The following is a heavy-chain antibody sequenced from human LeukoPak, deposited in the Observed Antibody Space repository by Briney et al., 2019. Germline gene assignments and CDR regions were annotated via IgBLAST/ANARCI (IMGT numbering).Heavy chain of an antibody. V-gene: IGHV3-11*05. CDR1: GFTFSDYY. D-gene: IGHD2-8*01. CDR3: ARDVGGYCTNGVCYGASDM. J-gene: IGHJ3*02. Sequence: GGSLRLSCAASGFTFSDYYMTWIRQAPGKGLEWLSYISTGSTYTNYANSVKGRFTISRDNAKNSLYLQMNSLRAEDTAVYYCARDVGGYCTNGVCYGASDMWGQGTMVAVSS. CDR2: ISTGSTYT.